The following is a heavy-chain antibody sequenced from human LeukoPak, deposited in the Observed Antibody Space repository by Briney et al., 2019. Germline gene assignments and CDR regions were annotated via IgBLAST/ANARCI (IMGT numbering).Heavy chain of an antibody. V-gene: IGHV3-21*01. Sequence: GGSLRLSCAASGFTFSSYSMNWVRQAPGKGLEWVSSISSSSSYIYYADSVKGRFTISRDNAKNSLYLQINSLRAEDTAVYYCAGDLDIAAHPFDYWGQGTLVTVSS. CDR2: ISSSSSYI. CDR3: AGDLDIAAHPFDY. D-gene: IGHD6-6*01. J-gene: IGHJ4*02. CDR1: GFTFSSYS.